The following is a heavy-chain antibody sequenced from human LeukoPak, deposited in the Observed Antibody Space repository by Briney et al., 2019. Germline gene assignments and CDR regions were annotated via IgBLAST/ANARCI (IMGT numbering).Heavy chain of an antibody. V-gene: IGHV4-30-2*01. CDR2: IYHSGST. Sequence: PSETLSLTCAVSGGSISSGGYSWSWIRQPPGKGLEWIGYIYHSGSTYYNPSLESRVTISVDRSKNQFSLKLSSVTAADTAVYYCARVVSGFGYFDYWGQGTLVTVSS. CDR3: ARVVSGFGYFDY. D-gene: IGHD3-16*01. J-gene: IGHJ4*02. CDR1: GGSISSGGYS.